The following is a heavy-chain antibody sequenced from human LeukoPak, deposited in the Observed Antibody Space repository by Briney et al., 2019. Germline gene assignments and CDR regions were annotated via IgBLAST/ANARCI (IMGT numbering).Heavy chain of an antibody. CDR1: GGSFSGYY. J-gene: IGHJ3*02. Sequence: PSETLSLTCAVYGGSFSGYYWSWIRQPPGKGLEWIGEINHSGSTNYNPSLKGRVTISVDTSKNQFSLKLSSVTAADTAVYYCATYYYGLFDIWGQGTMVTVSS. CDR3: ATYYYGLFDI. D-gene: IGHD3-10*01. CDR2: INHSGST. V-gene: IGHV4-34*01.